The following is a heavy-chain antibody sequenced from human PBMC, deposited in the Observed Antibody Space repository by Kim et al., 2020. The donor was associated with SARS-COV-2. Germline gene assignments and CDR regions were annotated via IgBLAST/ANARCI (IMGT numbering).Heavy chain of an antibody. D-gene: IGHD2-15*01. CDR3: ARVAAARYFDL. V-gene: IGHV4-39*02. CDR2: T. J-gene: IGHJ2*01. Sequence: TSYNPSLKSRVTISVDTSKNHFSLKLGSVTAADTAVYYCARVAAARYFDLWGRGTLVTVSS.